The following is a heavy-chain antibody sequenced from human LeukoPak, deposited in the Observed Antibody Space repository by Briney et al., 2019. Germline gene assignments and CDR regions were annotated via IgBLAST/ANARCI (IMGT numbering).Heavy chain of an antibody. CDR2: INSDGSST. CDR3: ARRPLAYEYYFDY. D-gene: IGHD3-22*01. CDR1: GFTFSSYW. V-gene: IGHV3-74*01. Sequence: PGGSLRLSCAASGFTFSSYWMHWVRQAPGKGLVWVSRINSDGSSTSYADSVKGRFTISRDNAKNTLYLQMNSPRAEDTAVYYCARRPLAYEYYFDYWGQGTLVTVSS. J-gene: IGHJ4*02.